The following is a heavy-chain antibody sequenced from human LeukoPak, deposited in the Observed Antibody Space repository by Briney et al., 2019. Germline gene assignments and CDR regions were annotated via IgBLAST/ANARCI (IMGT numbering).Heavy chain of an antibody. Sequence: KPSGTLSLTCTVSGGSISSYYWSWIRQPPGKGLEWIGYIYYSGSTNYNPSLKSRVTISVDTSKDQFSLKLSSVTAADTAVYYCARTKSRYGGNSNFDYWGQGTLVTVSS. V-gene: IGHV4-59*01. CDR2: IYYSGST. D-gene: IGHD4-23*01. J-gene: IGHJ4*02. CDR1: GGSISSYY. CDR3: ARTKSRYGGNSNFDY.